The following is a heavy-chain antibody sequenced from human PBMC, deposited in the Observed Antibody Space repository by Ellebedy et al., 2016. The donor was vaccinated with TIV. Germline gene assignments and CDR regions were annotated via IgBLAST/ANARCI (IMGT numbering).Heavy chain of an antibody. J-gene: IGHJ6*02. CDR2: IYDSGST. D-gene: IGHD3-16*01. Sequence: SETLSLXXTVSGGSISSSNYYWGWIRQPPGKGLEWIGSIYDSGSTYYNPSLKSRVTISVDKSKNQFSLKLSSVTAADTAVYYCARDLGVPLGGGHYYYYYGMDVWGQGTTVTVSS. V-gene: IGHV4-39*07. CDR1: GGSISSSNYY. CDR3: ARDLGVPLGGGHYYYYYGMDV.